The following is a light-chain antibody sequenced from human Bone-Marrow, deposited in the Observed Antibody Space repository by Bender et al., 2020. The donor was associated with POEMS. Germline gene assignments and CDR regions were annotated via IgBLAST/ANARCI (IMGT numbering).Light chain of an antibody. J-gene: IGLJ2*01. CDR2: RDT. Sequence: SYELTQPHSVSVFPGQTATISCSGERLEDRYVCWYQQKPGQSPLMVISRDTRRHSGIPERFSASNPGDAATLTISGAQAMDEADYYCQAWARGAVVFGGGTRLTVL. V-gene: IGLV3-1*01. CDR3: QAWARGAVV. CDR1: RLEDRY.